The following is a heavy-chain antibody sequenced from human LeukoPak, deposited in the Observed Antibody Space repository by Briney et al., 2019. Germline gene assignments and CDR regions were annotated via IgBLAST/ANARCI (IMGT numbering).Heavy chain of an antibody. D-gene: IGHD2-2*01. V-gene: IGHV4-34*01. CDR2: INHSGST. CDR3: ARGYIVVVPAATLRIYYYYYYYMDV. CDR1: CGSFSCYY. J-gene: IGHJ6*03. Sequence: SETLSLTCAVYCGSFSCYYWSWIRQPPGKGLEWIGEINHSGSTNYNPSLKGRVTISVDTSKNQFSLKLSSVTAADTAVYYCARGYIVVVPAATLRIYYYYYYYMDVWGKGTTVTVSS.